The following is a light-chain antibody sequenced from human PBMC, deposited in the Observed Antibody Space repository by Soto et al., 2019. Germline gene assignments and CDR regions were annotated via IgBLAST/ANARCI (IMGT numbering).Light chain of an antibody. J-gene: IGLJ1*01. CDR3: CSYTTSSTSV. CDR1: SSDVGGYNY. CDR2: DVS. V-gene: IGLV2-14*03. Sequence: QSALTQPASVSGSPGQSIAISCTGTSSDVGGYNYVSWYQQHPGKAPKLMIYDVSNRPSGISTRFSGSKSGNTASLTISGLQAEDEADYYCCSYTTSSTSVFGTGPKVNVL.